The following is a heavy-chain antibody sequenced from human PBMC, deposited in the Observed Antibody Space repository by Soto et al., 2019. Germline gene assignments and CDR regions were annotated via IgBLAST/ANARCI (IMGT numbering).Heavy chain of an antibody. J-gene: IGHJ4*02. V-gene: IGHV3-11*04. CDR2: ISEGGTTI. CDR3: VREGSAWSRGY. Sequence: LSLTCTVSGGSITSDYSCWSWIRQAPGQGLEWVSHISEGGTTIYYSDSVKGRFTVSRDDAKNSLYLHMNSLRVADTAVYYCVREGSAWSRGYWGQGTLVTVSS. D-gene: IGHD6-19*01. CDR1: GGSITSDYSC.